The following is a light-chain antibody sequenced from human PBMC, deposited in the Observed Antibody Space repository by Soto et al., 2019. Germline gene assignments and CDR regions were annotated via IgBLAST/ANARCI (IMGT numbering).Light chain of an antibody. Sequence: QSVLTQPPSVSGAPGQRVTISCTGSRSNIGDNYVSWYQHLPGTAPKLVVYDNDRRPSGIPGRFSGSKSGTSATLVITGLQTGDEADYYCGTWDDRLDGNYVFGTGTKVTVL. CDR3: GTWDDRLDGNYV. V-gene: IGLV1-51*01. CDR2: DND. J-gene: IGLJ1*01. CDR1: RSNIGDNY.